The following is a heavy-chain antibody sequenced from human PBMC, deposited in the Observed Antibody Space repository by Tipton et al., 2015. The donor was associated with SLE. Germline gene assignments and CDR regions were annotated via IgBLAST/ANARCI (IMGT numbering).Heavy chain of an antibody. CDR1: GGSMKTFY. CDR3: TRVPRYNWNYIAD. J-gene: IGHJ4*02. D-gene: IGHD1-7*01. V-gene: IGHV4-59*12. Sequence: TLSLTCTVSGGSMKTFYWSWIRQVPGKGLDLIGYIYYTGSTYYNPSLESRVTISIDKSKNQFSLKLTSVTAADTAVYHCTRVPRYNWNYIADWGQGTLVSVSP. CDR2: IYYTGST.